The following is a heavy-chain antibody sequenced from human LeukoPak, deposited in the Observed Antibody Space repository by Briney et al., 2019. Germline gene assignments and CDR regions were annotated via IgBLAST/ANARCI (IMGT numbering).Heavy chain of an antibody. D-gene: IGHD1-14*01. CDR2: ISGSGGST. J-gene: IGHJ6*02. Sequence: GGSLRLSCAASGFTFSSYAMSWVRQAPGKGLGWVSAISGSGGSTYYADSVKGRFTISRDNSKNTLYLQMNSLRAEDTAVYYCARDTPGGYGMDVWGQGTTVTVSS. CDR3: ARDTPGGYGMDV. CDR1: GFTFSSYA. V-gene: IGHV3-23*01.